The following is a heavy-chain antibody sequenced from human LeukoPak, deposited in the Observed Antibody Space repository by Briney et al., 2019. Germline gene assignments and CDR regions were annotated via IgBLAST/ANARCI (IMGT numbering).Heavy chain of an antibody. Sequence: PGGSLRLSCAASGFTFSSYAMPWVRQAPGKGLEYVSAISSNGGSTYYANSVKGRFTISRDNSKNTLYLQMGSLRAEDMAVYYCARRTYYYDSSGYEAPYYFDYWGQGTLVTVSS. CDR1: GFTFSSYA. D-gene: IGHD3-22*01. CDR3: ARRTYYYDSSGYEAPYYFDY. V-gene: IGHV3-64*01. CDR2: ISSNGGST. J-gene: IGHJ4*02.